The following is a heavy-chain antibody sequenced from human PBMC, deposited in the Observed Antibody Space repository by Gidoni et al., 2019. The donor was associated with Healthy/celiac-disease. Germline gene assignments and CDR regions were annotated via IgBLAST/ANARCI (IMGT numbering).Heavy chain of an antibody. CDR1: GGTFRSYA. CDR2: IIPILGIA. Sequence: VQLVQSGAEVKKPGSSVKVSCKASGGTFRSYAISWVRQAPGQGLEWMGRIIPILGIANYAQKFQGRVTITADKSTSTAYMELSSLRSEDTAVYYCARDPERTPSVVTPPDDYWGQGTLVTVSS. V-gene: IGHV1-69*04. D-gene: IGHD2-21*02. J-gene: IGHJ4*02. CDR3: ARDPERTPSVVTPPDDY.